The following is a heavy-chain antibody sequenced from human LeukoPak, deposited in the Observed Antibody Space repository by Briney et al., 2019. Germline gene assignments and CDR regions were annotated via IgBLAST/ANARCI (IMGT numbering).Heavy chain of an antibody. Sequence: SQTLSLTCTVSGGSISSGSYYWSWIRQPAGKGLEWIGRIYTSGSTHYNPSLKSRVTISEDTSKNQFSLNLNSVTAADTAVYYCARAVGSSESNWFDPWGQGTLATVSS. D-gene: IGHD6-19*01. V-gene: IGHV4-61*02. CDR2: IYTSGST. J-gene: IGHJ5*02. CDR1: GGSISSGSYY. CDR3: ARAVGSSESNWFDP.